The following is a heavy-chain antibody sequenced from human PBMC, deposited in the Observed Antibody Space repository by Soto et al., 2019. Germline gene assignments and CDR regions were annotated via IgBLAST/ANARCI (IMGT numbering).Heavy chain of an antibody. J-gene: IGHJ4*02. V-gene: IGHV4-59*01. D-gene: IGHD3-3*01. CDR1: GGSISSSY. Sequence: QVQLQESVPGLVKPSETLSLTCTVSGGSISSSYWRWIRQSPGKGMEWIGYMYYSGSTNYNPALKSRVTISIDTSRNQFSLKLSSVTAADTAVYYCARGTFGVVKDWGQGTLVTVSS. CDR3: ARGTFGVVKD. CDR2: MYYSGST.